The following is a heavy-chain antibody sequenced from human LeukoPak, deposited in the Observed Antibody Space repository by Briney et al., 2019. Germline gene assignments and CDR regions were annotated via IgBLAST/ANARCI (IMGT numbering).Heavy chain of an antibody. CDR3: ARSGYSDYDY. D-gene: IGHD4-11*01. Sequence: GGSLRLSCEASGFTFRDYQMSWIRQAPGKGLEWISYIHSNPKTIYYADSAKGRFTISRDNAKNSLYLQMNSLRVDDTAVYYCARSGYSDYDYWGQGTRVTVSS. J-gene: IGHJ4*02. CDR2: IHSNPKTI. CDR1: GFTFRDYQ. V-gene: IGHV3-11*01.